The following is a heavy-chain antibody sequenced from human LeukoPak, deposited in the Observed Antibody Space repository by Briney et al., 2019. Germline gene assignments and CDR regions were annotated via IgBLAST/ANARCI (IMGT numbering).Heavy chain of an antibody. Sequence: ASVKVSCKASGGTFSSYAISWVRQATGQGLEWMGWMNPNSGNTGYAQKFQGRVTMTRNTSISTAYMELSSLRSEDTAVYYCARGPFDIWGQGTMVTVSS. V-gene: IGHV1-8*02. CDR3: ARGPFDI. CDR1: GGTFSSYA. J-gene: IGHJ3*02. CDR2: MNPNSGNT.